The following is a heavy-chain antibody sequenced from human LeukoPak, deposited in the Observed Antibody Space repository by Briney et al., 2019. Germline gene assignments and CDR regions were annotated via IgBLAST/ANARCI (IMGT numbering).Heavy chain of an antibody. Sequence: GGSLRLSCAASGFTFSSYSMNWVRQAPGKGLEWVSSISSSSSYIYYADSVKGRFTISRDNAKNSLYLQMNSLRAEDTAVYYCASSGRFGELSFDYWGQGTLVTVSS. CDR3: ASSGRFGELSFDY. J-gene: IGHJ4*02. CDR2: ISSSSSYI. CDR1: GFTFSSYS. D-gene: IGHD3-10*01. V-gene: IGHV3-21*01.